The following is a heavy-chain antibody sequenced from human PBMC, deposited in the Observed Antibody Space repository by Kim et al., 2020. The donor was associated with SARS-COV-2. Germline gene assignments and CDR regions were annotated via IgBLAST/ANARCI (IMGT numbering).Heavy chain of an antibody. J-gene: IGHJ4*02. V-gene: IGHV3-11*05. CDR3: ARELGDSSGYYGGPFDY. Sequence: ATGRVTLSRDNAKNSLYLQMNSLRAEDTAVYYCARELGDSSGYYGGPFDYWGQGTLVTVSS. D-gene: IGHD3-22*01.